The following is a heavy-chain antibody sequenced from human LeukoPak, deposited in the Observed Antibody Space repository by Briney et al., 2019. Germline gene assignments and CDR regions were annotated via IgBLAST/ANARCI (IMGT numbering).Heavy chain of an antibody. J-gene: IGHJ6*02. CDR3: ARAHQPTWGRCYYGMDV. CDR1: GGSVSSGSYY. CDR2: IYYSGST. D-gene: IGHD3-16*01. V-gene: IGHV4-61*01. Sequence: SETLSLTCTVSGGSVSSGSYYWSWIRQPPGKGLEWIGYIYYSGSTNYNPSLKSRVTISVDTSKNQFSLKLSSVTAADTAVYYCARAHQPTWGRCYYGMDVWGQGTTVTVSS.